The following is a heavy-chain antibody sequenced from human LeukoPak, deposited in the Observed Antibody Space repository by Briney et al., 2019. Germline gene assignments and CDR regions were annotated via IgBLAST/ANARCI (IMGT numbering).Heavy chain of an antibody. Sequence: GASVKVSCKASGYTFTSYGISWVRQAPGQGLEWMGWISAYNGNTNYAQKLQGRVTMTTDTSTSTAYMELRSLRSDDTAVYYCARALGYCSSTSCRNPHFDYWGQGTLVTVSS. CDR3: ARALGYCSSTSCRNPHFDY. CDR1: GYTFTSYG. J-gene: IGHJ4*02. CDR2: ISAYNGNT. D-gene: IGHD2-2*01. V-gene: IGHV1-18*01.